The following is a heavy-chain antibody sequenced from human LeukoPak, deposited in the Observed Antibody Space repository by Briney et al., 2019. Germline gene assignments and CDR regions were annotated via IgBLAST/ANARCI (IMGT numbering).Heavy chain of an antibody. CDR2: ITSNGGTN. Sequence: GGSLRLSCAASGFAFSSYAMHWVRQAPRKGLEYVSAITSNGGTNYYADSVKGRFTISRDNSENTLYLQMGSLRGEDTAVYYCARAVGATVYYGVDVWGQGTTVTVSS. D-gene: IGHD1-26*01. V-gene: IGHV3-64*02. CDR3: ARAVGATVYYGVDV. CDR1: GFAFSSYA. J-gene: IGHJ6*02.